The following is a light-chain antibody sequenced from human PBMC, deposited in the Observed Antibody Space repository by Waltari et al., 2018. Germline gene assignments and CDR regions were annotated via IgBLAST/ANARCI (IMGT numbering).Light chain of an antibody. CDR2: VVS. CDR3: SSYTSSSTSYV. CDR1: RSDVGGYNY. J-gene: IGLJ1*01. Sequence: QSALTQPASVSGSPGQSLTISCTGTRSDVGGYNYVSWYQQHPGKTPKLMIYVVSNRPSGVSNRFSGSKSGNTASLTISGLQAEDEADYYCSSYTSSSTSYVFGTGTKVTVL. V-gene: IGLV2-14*01.